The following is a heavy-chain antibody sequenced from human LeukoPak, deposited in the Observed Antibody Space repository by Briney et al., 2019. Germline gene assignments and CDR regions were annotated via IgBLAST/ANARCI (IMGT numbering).Heavy chain of an antibody. CDR3: ARAARYYYDSSGYYYH. J-gene: IGHJ4*02. CDR1: GYTFTSYG. D-gene: IGHD3-22*01. V-gene: IGHV1-18*01. Sequence: GASVKVSCKASGYTFTSYGISWVRQAPGQGLEWMGWISAYNGNTNYAQKLQGRATMTTDTSTSTAYMELRSLRSDDTAVYYCARAARYYYDSSGYYYHWGQGTLVTVSS. CDR2: ISAYNGNT.